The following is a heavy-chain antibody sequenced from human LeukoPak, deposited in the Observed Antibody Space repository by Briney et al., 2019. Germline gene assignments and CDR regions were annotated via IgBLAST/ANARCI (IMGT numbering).Heavy chain of an antibody. Sequence: PGGSLRLSCTASGFSFSGHWMHWARQLPGKGLVWVSRISPTGSTTSYADSVKGRFTVSRDNSKNTLYLQMNSLRAEDTAVYYCAKAGVGDYYGMDVWGQGTTVTVSS. CDR3: AKAGVGDYYGMDV. V-gene: IGHV3-74*01. D-gene: IGHD3-10*01. J-gene: IGHJ6*02. CDR1: GFSFSGHW. CDR2: ISPTGSTT.